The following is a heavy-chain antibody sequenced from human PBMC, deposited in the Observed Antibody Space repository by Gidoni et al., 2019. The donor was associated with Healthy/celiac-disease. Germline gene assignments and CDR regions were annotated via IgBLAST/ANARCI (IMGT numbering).Heavy chain of an antibody. Sequence: QVQLQESGPGLVKPSGTLSLTCTVSGGSVSSGSYYWSWIRQPPGKGLEWIGYIYYSGSTNYNPSLKSRVTISVDTSKNQLSLKLSSVTAADTAVYYCAGNVVTKWGYFDYWGQGTLVTVSS. J-gene: IGHJ4*02. CDR3: AGNVVTKWGYFDY. V-gene: IGHV4-61*01. D-gene: IGHD2-2*01. CDR1: GGSVSSGSYY. CDR2: IYYSGST.